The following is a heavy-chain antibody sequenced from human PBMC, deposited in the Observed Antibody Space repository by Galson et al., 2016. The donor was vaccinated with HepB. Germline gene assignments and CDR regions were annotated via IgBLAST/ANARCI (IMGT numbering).Heavy chain of an antibody. CDR1: GSTFSRYW. CDR3: ARLFGDPTPDHYYMDV. CDR2: IDPRDSWT. Sequence: QSGAEVKKPGESLKISCGASGSTFSRYWITWVRQMPGKSLEYVGRIDPRDSWTSYNPSFQGHVTISIVKSTSSVFLHWSTLKASDTATYYCARLFGDPTPDHYYMDVWGKGTTVTVSS. D-gene: IGHD3-3*01. V-gene: IGHV5-10-1*01. J-gene: IGHJ6*03.